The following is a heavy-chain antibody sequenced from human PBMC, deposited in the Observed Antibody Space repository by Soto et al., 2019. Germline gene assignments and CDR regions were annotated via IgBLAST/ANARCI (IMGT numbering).Heavy chain of an antibody. CDR1: GGSISSYY. V-gene: IGHV4-59*01. J-gene: IGHJ6*02. CDR3: ARGWTYGMDV. CDR2: IYYSGST. Sequence: SETLSLTCTVSGGSISSYYWSWIRQPPGKGLEWIGYIYYSGSTNYNPSLKSRVTISVDTSKNQLSLKLSSVTAADTAVYYCARGWTYGMDVWGQGTTVTVSS.